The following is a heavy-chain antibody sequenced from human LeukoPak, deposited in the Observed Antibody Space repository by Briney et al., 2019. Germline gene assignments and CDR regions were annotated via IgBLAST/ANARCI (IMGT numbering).Heavy chain of an antibody. CDR2: ISWNSGSI. CDR3: AKDIFTMVRGVVDY. D-gene: IGHD3-10*01. Sequence: GRSLRLSCAASGFTFDDYAMHWIRQAPGKGLEWVSGISWNSGSIGYADSVKGRFTISRGNAKNSLYLQMNSLRAEDTALYYCAKDIFTMVRGVVDYWGQGTLVTVSS. J-gene: IGHJ4*02. V-gene: IGHV3-9*01. CDR1: GFTFDDYA.